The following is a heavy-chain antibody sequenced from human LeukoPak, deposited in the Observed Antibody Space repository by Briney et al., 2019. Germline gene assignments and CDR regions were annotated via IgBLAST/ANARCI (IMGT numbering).Heavy chain of an antibody. J-gene: IGHJ4*02. V-gene: IGHV4-59*01. D-gene: IGHD6-19*01. CDR1: GGSISSYY. Sequence: SETLSLTCTVSGGSISSYYWSWIRQPPGKGLEWIGYIYYSGNTYYNPSLKSRVTISIDTSRNYFSLKLSSVTAADTAVYYCARVFSNGWYSAYFDYWGQGTLVTVSS. CDR3: ARVFSNGWYSAYFDY. CDR2: IYYSGNT.